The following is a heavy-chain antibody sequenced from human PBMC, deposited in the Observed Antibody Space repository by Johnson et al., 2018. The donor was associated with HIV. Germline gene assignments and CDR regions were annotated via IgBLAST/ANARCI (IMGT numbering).Heavy chain of an antibody. Sequence: VQLVESGGGLVQPGGSLRLSCVTSEFIFSSYWMSWVRQAPGKGMEWVANINQDGSAKYYVYHVKGRFTISRDNSRNTLYLQMNSLRAEDTALYYCARLKEGAFDMWGQGSMVTVSS. J-gene: IGHJ3*02. CDR2: INQDGSAK. CDR1: EFIFSSYW. CDR3: ARLKEGAFDM. V-gene: IGHV3-7*01.